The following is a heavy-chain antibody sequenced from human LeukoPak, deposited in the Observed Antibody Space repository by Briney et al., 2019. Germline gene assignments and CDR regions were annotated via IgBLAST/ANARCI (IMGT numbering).Heavy chain of an antibody. CDR3: ARDRDLRAASGTFDF. Sequence: ASVKVSCKPSGYTFTNNGISWVRQAPGQGLEWMGWISGYNGNTDYAQKFQGRVTMTTDTSTSTAYMELRSLRSDDTAVYYCARDRDLRAASGTFDFWGQGSLVTVSS. CDR1: GYTFTNNG. J-gene: IGHJ4*02. CDR2: ISGYNGNT. V-gene: IGHV1-18*04. D-gene: IGHD6-25*01.